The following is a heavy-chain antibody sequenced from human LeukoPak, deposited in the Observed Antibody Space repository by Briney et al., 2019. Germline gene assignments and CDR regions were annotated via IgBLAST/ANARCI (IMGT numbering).Heavy chain of an antibody. Sequence: SETLSLTCAVYGGSFSGYYWSWIRQPPGKGLEWIGEINHSGSTNYNPSLKSRVTISVDTSKNQFSLKLSSVTAADTAVYYCARDTVGAPLFDYWGQGTLVTVSS. D-gene: IGHD1-26*01. CDR2: INHSGST. CDR3: ARDTVGAPLFDY. CDR1: GGSFSGYY. V-gene: IGHV4-34*01. J-gene: IGHJ4*02.